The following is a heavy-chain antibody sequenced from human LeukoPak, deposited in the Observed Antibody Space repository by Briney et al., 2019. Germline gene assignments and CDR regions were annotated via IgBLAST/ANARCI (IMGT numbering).Heavy chain of an antibody. V-gene: IGHV6-1*01. CDR1: GDSVSSNSAA. J-gene: IGHJ3*02. D-gene: IGHD3-10*01. CDR3: AAGFGEFVEAFDI. Sequence: SQTVSLTCAISGDSVSSNSAAWNWIRQSPSRGLEWLGRTYYRSKWYNDYAVSAKSRITINPDTSKNQFSLQLNSVTPEDTAVYYCAAGFGEFVEAFDIWGQGTMVTVSS. CDR2: TYYRSKWYN.